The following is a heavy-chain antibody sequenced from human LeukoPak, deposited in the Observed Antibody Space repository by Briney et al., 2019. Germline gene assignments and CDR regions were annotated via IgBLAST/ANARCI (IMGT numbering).Heavy chain of an antibody. Sequence: GGSLRLSCAASGFTFSDYHMNCIRQAPGKGLEWVSYISSSSSYTNYGDSVKGRFTSSRDNAKNSLYLRMNSLRAEDTAVYYCARGSGSHFDSWGQGTLVTVSS. V-gene: IGHV3-11*03. CDR3: ARGSGSHFDS. D-gene: IGHD3-22*01. CDR2: ISSSSSYT. J-gene: IGHJ4*02. CDR1: GFTFSDYH.